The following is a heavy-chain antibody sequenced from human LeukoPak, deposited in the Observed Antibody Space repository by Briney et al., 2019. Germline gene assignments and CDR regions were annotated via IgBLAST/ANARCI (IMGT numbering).Heavy chain of an antibody. CDR3: ARDRTAGPYYYYYYGMDV. CDR1: GGSISSGGYY. J-gene: IGHJ6*02. V-gene: IGHV4-31*03. Sequence: SETLSLTCTVSGGSISSGGYYWSWIRQHPGKGLEWIGYIYYSGSTNYNPSLKSRVTISVDTSKNQFSLKLSSVTAADTAVYYCARDRTAGPYYYYYYGMDVWGQGTTVTVSS. CDR2: IYYSGST. D-gene: IGHD6-13*01.